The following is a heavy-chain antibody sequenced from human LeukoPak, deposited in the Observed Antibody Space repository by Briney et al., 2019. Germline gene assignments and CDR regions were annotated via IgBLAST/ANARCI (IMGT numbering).Heavy chain of an antibody. J-gene: IGHJ2*01. V-gene: IGHV3-33*01. CDR1: GFTLSNYG. CDR2: IWYDGSDK. D-gene: IGHD3-10*01. CDR3: ARARGLFTSWYFDL. Sequence: PGGSLRLSCVASGFTLSNYGMHWVRQAPGKGLEWVAVIWYDGSDKYYADSVKGRFTISRDNSENTLYLQMHSLRAEDTAVYFCARARGLFTSWYFDLWGRGTLVTVSS.